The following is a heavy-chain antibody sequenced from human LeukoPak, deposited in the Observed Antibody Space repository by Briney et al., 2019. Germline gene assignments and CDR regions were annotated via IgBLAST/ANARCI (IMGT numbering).Heavy chain of an antibody. CDR1: GFAVSSNY. CDR3: AGRRSSGWYAY. J-gene: IGHJ4*02. Sequence: PGGSLRLSCATSGFAVSSNYMSWVRQAPGKGLEWVSVIYDSGTTYYADSVKGRFLIFSDTSKNTVDLQMNSLRVEDTAVYYCAGRRSSGWYAYWGQGTLVTISS. V-gene: IGHV3-53*01. CDR2: IYDSGTT. D-gene: IGHD6-19*01.